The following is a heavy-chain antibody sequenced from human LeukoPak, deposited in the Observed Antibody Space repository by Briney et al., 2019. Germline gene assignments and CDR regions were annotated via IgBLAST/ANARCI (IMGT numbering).Heavy chain of an antibody. D-gene: IGHD2-15*01. CDR3: ARGPSKSWYCSGGSCYSYLDY. V-gene: IGHV4-34*01. Sequence: PSETLSLTCAVYGGSFSGYHWSWIRQPPGKGLEWIGEINHSGSTNHNPSLKSRVTISVDTSKNQFSLKLSSVTAADTAVYYCARGPSKSWYCSGGSCYSYLDYWGQGTLVTVSS. CDR2: INHSGST. CDR1: GGSFSGYH. J-gene: IGHJ4*02.